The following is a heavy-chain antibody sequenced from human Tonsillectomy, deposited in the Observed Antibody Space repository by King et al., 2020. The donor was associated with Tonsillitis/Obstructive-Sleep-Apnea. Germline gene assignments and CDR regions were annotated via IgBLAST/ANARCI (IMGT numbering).Heavy chain of an antibody. CDR1: GYTFTGYY. J-gene: IGHJ1*01. D-gene: IGHD6-19*01. Sequence: VQLVQSGAEVKKPGASVKVSCKASGYTFTGYYMHWVRQAPGQGLEWRGWINPNSGGTNYAQKFQGRVNMTRDTSISTAYMELSRLRSDDTAVYYCARARLAVGGNRGYFQHWGQGTLVTVSS. V-gene: IGHV1-2*02. CDR3: ARARLAVGGNRGYFQH. CDR2: INPNSGGT.